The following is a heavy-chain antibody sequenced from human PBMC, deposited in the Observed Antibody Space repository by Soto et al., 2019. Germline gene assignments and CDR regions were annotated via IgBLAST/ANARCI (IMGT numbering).Heavy chain of an antibody. D-gene: IGHD3-22*01. V-gene: IGHV1-46*01. CDR1: GYTFTSYY. J-gene: IGHJ4*02. Sequence: ASVKVSCKASGYTFTSYYMHWVRQAPGQGLEWMGIINPSGGSTSYAQKFQGRVTMTRDTSTSTVYMELSSLRSEDTAVYYCARDSSDSSGYYYVIDYWGQGTLVTVS. CDR3: ARDSSDSSGYYYVIDY. CDR2: INPSGGST.